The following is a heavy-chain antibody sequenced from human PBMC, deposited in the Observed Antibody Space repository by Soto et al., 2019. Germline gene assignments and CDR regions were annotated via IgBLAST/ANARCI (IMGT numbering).Heavy chain of an antibody. V-gene: IGHV4-59*01. Sequence: QVQLQESGPGLVKPSETLSLTCTVSGGSISSYYWSWIRQPPGKGLEWIGYIYYSGSTNYNPSLTSRVTISVDTSKNQFSLKLSSVTAADTAVYYCARAGAGDYVSPDAFDIWGQGTMVTVSS. CDR3: ARAGAGDYVSPDAFDI. CDR2: IYYSGST. CDR1: GGSISSYY. J-gene: IGHJ3*02. D-gene: IGHD4-17*01.